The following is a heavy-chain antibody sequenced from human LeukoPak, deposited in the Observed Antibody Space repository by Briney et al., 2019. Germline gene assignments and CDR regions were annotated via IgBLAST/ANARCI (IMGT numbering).Heavy chain of an antibody. J-gene: IGHJ4*02. Sequence: QPGGSLRLSCAASGFTFSIYAMSWVRQAPGKGLQWVSSITSRGESTWYVDSVKGRFTITRDNSENTLYLQMHSLRAEDTAVYYCARDRPNYYGSEGHYYRRDGDYWGRGTLVSVSS. CDR2: ITSRGEST. CDR1: GFTFSIYA. V-gene: IGHV3-23*01. D-gene: IGHD3-10*01. CDR3: ARDRPNYYGSEGHYYRRDGDY.